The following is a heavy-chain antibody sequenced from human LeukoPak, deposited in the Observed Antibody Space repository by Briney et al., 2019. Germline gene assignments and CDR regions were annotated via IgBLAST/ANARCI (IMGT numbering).Heavy chain of an antibody. V-gene: IGHV4-59*05. Sequence: SETLSLTCTVSGGSISSYYWSWIRQPPGKGLEWIGSIYYSGSTYYNPSLKSRVTISVDTSKNQFSLKLSSVTAADTAVYYCARSYCSSTSCYIGTWGYWGQGTLVTVSS. D-gene: IGHD2-2*02. CDR3: ARSYCSSTSCYIGTWGY. CDR1: GGSISSYY. CDR2: IYYSGST. J-gene: IGHJ4*02.